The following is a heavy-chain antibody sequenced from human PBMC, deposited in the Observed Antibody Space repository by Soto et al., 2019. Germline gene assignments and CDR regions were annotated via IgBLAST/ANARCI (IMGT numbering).Heavy chain of an antibody. V-gene: IGHV3-21*01. J-gene: IGHJ6*03. D-gene: IGHD6-6*01. CDR3: ARSSKSAYYYMDV. CDR1: GFTFSSYS. CDR2: ISSSSSYI. Sequence: EVQLVESGGGLVKPGGSLRLSCAASGFTFSSYSMNWVRQAPGKGLEWVSSISSSSSYIYYADSVKGRFTISRDNAKNSLYLQMISLRAEDTAVYYCARSSKSAYYYMDVWGKGTTVTVSS.